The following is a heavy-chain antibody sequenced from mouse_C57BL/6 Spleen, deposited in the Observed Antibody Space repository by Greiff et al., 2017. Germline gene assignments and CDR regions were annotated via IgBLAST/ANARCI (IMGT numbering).Heavy chain of an antibody. CDR2: IRRKSSNYAT. V-gene: IGHV10-3*01. D-gene: IGHD2-3*01. Sequence: EVMLVESGGGLVQPKGSLKLSCAASGFTFNTYAMHWVRQAPGKGLEWVARIRRKSSNYATYYADSVKDRFTISRDHSQSRLYLQMNNLKTADTSMYYCVRDNDCYYDWFAYWGQGTLVTVSA. J-gene: IGHJ3*01. CDR1: GFTFNTYA. CDR3: VRDNDCYYDWFAY.